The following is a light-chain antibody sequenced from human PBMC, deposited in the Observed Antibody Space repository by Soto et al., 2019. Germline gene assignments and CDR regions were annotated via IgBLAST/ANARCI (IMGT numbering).Light chain of an antibody. Sequence: QSALTQPASVSGSPGQSITISCTGTSSDVGGYNYVSWYQQHPGKAPKLMMSDVTKRPSGVPDRFSGSKSGNTASLTISGLQAEDEADYYCCSYAGNLAVFGGGTKLTVL. CDR2: DVT. CDR1: SSDVGGYNY. CDR3: CSYAGNLAV. J-gene: IGLJ2*01. V-gene: IGLV2-11*01.